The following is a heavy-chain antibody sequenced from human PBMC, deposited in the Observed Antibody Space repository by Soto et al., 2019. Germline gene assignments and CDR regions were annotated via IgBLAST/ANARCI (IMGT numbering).Heavy chain of an antibody. CDR1: GGSISSSSYY. D-gene: IGHD4-17*01. CDR3: ARLYGDYGYYYYGMDV. Sequence: SETLSLTCTVSGGSISSSSYYWGWIRQPPGKGLEWIGSIYYSGSTYYNPSLKSRVTISVDTSKNQFSLKLSSVTAADTAVYYCARLYGDYGYYYYGMDVWGQGTTVTVSS. J-gene: IGHJ6*02. V-gene: IGHV4-39*01. CDR2: IYYSGST.